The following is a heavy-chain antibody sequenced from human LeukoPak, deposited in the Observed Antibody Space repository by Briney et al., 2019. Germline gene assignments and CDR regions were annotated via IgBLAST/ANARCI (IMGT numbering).Heavy chain of an antibody. CDR2: ISYDGSNK. CDR3: ARFPRVYDFWSGYQYYFDY. J-gene: IGHJ4*02. V-gene: IGHV3-30-3*01. D-gene: IGHD3-3*01. Sequence: GGSLRLSCAASGFTFSSYAMHWVRQAPGKGLEWVAVISYDGSNKYYADSVRGRFTISRDNSKNTLYLQMNSLRAEDTAVYYCARFPRVYDFWSGYQYYFDYWGQGTLVTVSS. CDR1: GFTFSSYA.